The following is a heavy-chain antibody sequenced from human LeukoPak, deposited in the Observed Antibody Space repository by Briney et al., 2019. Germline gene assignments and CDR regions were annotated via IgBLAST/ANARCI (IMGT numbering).Heavy chain of an antibody. V-gene: IGHV3-53*01. CDR2: IYSGGST. J-gene: IGHJ4*02. CDR1: GFTFSSYG. D-gene: IGHD3-22*01. CDR3: ASHTNYYDSSGLATTDY. Sequence: GGSLRLSCAASGFTFSSYGMSWVRQAPGKGLEWVSVIYSGGSTYYADSVKGRFTISRDNSKNTLYLQMNSLRAEDTAVYYCASHTNYYDSSGLATTDYWGQGTLVTVSS.